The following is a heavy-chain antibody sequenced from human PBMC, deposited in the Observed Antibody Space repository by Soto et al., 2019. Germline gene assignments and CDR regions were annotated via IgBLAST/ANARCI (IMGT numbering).Heavy chain of an antibody. D-gene: IGHD6-13*01. V-gene: IGHV3-13*01. Sequence: EVQLVESGGGLVQPGGSLRLSCAASGFTFSSYDMHWVRQATGKGLEWVSAISIAGDTFYSDSVKGRFTISRENARNSLALQLNSLRVEDTAVYYCARERDPYSIEWQEFDYWGQGTLVTVSS. CDR1: GFTFSSYD. CDR3: ARERDPYSIEWQEFDY. CDR2: ISIAGDT. J-gene: IGHJ4*02.